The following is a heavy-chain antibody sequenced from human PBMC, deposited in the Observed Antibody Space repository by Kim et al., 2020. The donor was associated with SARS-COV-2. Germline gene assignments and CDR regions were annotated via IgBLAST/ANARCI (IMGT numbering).Heavy chain of an antibody. Sequence: GGSLRLSCAASGFTFSSYGMHWVRQAPGKGLEWVAVISYDGSNKYYADSVKGRFTISRDNSKNTLYLQMNSLRAEDTAVYYCAKDRRGADSSGFIPQNQPKFAAEWGQGTLVTVSS. D-gene: IGHD3-22*01. CDR2: ISYDGSNK. CDR3: AKDRRGADSSGFIPQNQPKFAAE. V-gene: IGHV3-30*18. CDR1: GFTFSSYG. J-gene: IGHJ4*02.